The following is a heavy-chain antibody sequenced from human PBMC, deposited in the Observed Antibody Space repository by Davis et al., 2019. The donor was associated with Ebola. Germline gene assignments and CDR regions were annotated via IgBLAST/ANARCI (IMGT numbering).Heavy chain of an antibody. D-gene: IGHD3-9*01. J-gene: IGHJ5*02. V-gene: IGHV4-34*01. CDR3: ARGLRYFDWLLNWFDP. CDR1: GGSFSGYY. CDR2: INHSGST. Sequence: PSETLSLTCAVYGGSFSGYYWSWIRQPPGKGLEWIGEINHSGSTNYNPSRKSRVTISVDTSKNQFSLKLSSVTAADTAVYYCARGLRYFDWLLNWFDPWGQGTLVTVSS.